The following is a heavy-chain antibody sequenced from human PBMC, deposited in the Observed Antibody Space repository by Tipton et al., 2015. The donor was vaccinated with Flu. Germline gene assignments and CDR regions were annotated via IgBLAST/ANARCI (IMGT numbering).Heavy chain of an antibody. J-gene: IGHJ4*02. D-gene: IGHD6-19*01. CDR2: FSASGGIT. Sequence: SLRLSCAVSGFTFSRYGMSWVRQAPGKGLEWVSGFSASGGITYYADSVKGRFTLARDFYKNTLYLQMNSLRVEDTAIYYCAKVIPEKVAGLDYWGQGTLVTASS. CDR3: AKVIPEKVAGLDY. CDR1: GFTFSRYG. V-gene: IGHV3-23*01.